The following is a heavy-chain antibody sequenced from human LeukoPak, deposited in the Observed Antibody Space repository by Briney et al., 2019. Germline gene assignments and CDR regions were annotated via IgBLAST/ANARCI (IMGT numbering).Heavy chain of an antibody. V-gene: IGHV3-73*01. CDR1: GFTFSGSA. J-gene: IGHJ5*02. Sequence: GGSLTLSCAASGFTFSGSALMWVRQASGKGLEWIGRIRTRGYAHATEYAASVRGRFTISRDDAKNTAYLQINNLKTEDTAVYYCFRPGDHSGYNPAWGQGTLVTLSS. CDR2: IRTRGYAHAT. CDR3: FRPGDHSGYNPA. D-gene: IGHD3-22*01.